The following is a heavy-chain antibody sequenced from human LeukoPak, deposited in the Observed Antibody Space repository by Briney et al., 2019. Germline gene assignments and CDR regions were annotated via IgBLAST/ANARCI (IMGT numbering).Heavy chain of an antibody. V-gene: IGHV3-23*01. CDR2: ISNTADNT. CDR3: AREGPYYFDY. Sequence: GGSLRLSCAASGFIFANFGMGWVRQVPGRGLEWISTISNTADNTHYADSVKGRFAISRDNSKNTLYLQMNSLRAEDTAVYYCAREGPYYFDYWGQGTLVTVSS. CDR1: GFIFANFG. J-gene: IGHJ4*02.